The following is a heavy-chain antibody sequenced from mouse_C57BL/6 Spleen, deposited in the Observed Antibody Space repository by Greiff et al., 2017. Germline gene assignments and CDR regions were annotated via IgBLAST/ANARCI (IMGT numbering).Heavy chain of an antibody. D-gene: IGHD2-5*01. CDR3: ARSGSNPDY. CDR1: GYTFTSYW. Sequence: QVQLQQPGAELVRPGSSVKLSCKASGYTFTSYWMHWVKQRPIQGLEWIGNIDPSDSDTHYNQKFKDKATLTVDKSSSTAYMQLSSLTSEDSAVYYCARSGSNPDYWGQGTTVTVSS. J-gene: IGHJ2*01. V-gene: IGHV1-52*01. CDR2: IDPSDSDT.